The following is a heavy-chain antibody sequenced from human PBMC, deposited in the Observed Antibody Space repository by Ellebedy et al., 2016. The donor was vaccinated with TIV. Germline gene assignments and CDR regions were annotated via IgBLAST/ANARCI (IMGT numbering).Heavy chain of an antibody. J-gene: IGHJ5*02. CDR1: GGSISSSSYY. D-gene: IGHD3-9*01. Sequence: SETLSLXXTVSGGSISSSSYYWGWIRQPPGKGPEWIGSIYDSGSTYYNPSLKSRVTISVDTSKNQFSLKLSSVTAADTAVYYCARHQNPSYEISTGFDPWGQGILVTVSS. V-gene: IGHV4-39*01. CDR3: ARHQNPSYEISTGFDP. CDR2: IYDSGST.